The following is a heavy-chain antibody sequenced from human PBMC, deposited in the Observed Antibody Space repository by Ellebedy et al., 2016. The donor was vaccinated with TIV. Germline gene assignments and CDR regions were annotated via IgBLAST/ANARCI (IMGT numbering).Heavy chain of an antibody. D-gene: IGHD3-3*01. CDR2: INAGNGNT. CDR1: GYTFTSYA. J-gene: IGHJ3*02. Sequence: AASVKVSCKASGYTFTSYAMHWVRQAPGQRLAWMGWINAGNGNTKYSQEFQGRVTITRDTSASTAYMELSSLRSEDTAVYYCASLPGITIFGVPPMAFDIWGQGTMVTVSS. V-gene: IGHV1-3*01. CDR3: ASLPGITIFGVPPMAFDI.